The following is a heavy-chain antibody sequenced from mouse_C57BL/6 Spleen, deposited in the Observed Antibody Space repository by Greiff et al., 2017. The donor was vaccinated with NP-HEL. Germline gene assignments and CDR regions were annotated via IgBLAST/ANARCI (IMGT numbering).Heavy chain of an antibody. D-gene: IGHD1-1*01. Sequence: EVQGVESGGGLVKPGGSLKLSCAASGFTFSSYAMSWVRQTPEKRLEWVATISDGGSYTYYPDNVKGRFTISRDNAKNNLYLQMSHLKSEDTAMYYGARYYGSSTAWFAYWGQGTLVTVSA. CDR3: ARYYGSSTAWFAY. CDR2: ISDGGSYT. J-gene: IGHJ3*01. CDR1: GFTFSSYA. V-gene: IGHV5-4*01.